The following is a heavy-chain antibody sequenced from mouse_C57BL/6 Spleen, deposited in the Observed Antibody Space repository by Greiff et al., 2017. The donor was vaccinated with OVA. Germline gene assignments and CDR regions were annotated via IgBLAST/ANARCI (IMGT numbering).Heavy chain of an antibody. V-gene: IGHV1-22*01. CDR2: INPNNGGT. Sequence: EVQVVESGPELVKPGASVKMSCKASGYTFTDYNMHWVKQSHGKSLEWIGYINPNNGGTSYNQKFKGKATLTVNKTSSTAYMELRSLTSEVSAVYYCARWDDFYYAMDYWGQGTSVTVSS. D-gene: IGHD2-4*01. J-gene: IGHJ4*01. CDR3: ARWDDFYYAMDY. CDR1: GYTFTDYN.